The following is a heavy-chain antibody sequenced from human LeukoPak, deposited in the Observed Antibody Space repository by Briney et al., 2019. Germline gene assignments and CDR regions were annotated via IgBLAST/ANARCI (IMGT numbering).Heavy chain of an antibody. D-gene: IGHD3-3*01. CDR1: GYTFTNYY. CDR2: INPSGGST. J-gene: IGHJ4*02. V-gene: IGHV1-46*01. CDR3: ARDMSGYYFDY. Sequence: ASVKVSCKASGYTFTNYYMYWVRQAPGQGLEWMGIINPSGGSTSYAQKFQGRVTMTRDMSTSTVYMELSSLRSEDTAVYYCARDMSGYYFDYWGQGTLVTVSS.